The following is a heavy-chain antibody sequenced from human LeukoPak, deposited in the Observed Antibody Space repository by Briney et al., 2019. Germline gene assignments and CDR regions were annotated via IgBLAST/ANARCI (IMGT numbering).Heavy chain of an antibody. Sequence: ASVKVSCKASGYTFTGYYMHWVRQAPGQGLEWMGRINPNSGGTNYAQKFQGRVTMTRDTSISTAYMELSRLRSDDTAVYYCARAGDYYDSSGYPPFRYGGQGTLVTVSS. V-gene: IGHV1-2*06. CDR1: GYTFTGYY. CDR3: ARAGDYYDSSGYPPFRY. J-gene: IGHJ4*02. CDR2: INPNSGGT. D-gene: IGHD3-22*01.